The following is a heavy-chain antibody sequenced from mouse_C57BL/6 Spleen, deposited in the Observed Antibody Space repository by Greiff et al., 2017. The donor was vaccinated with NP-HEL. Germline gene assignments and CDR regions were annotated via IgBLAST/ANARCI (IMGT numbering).Heavy chain of an antibody. CDR2: IDPSDSYT. CDR1: GYTFTSYW. J-gene: IGHJ1*03. D-gene: IGHD1-1*01. Sequence: QVQLQQPGAELVMPGASVKLSCKASGYTFTSYWIHWVKQRPGQGLEWIGEIDPSDSYTNYTQKFKGTSPLTVDKSSSTAYMQLSSLTSEDSAVYYCARPSYYYGSSYWYFDVWGTGTTVTVSS. V-gene: IGHV1-69*01. CDR3: ARPSYYYGSSYWYFDV.